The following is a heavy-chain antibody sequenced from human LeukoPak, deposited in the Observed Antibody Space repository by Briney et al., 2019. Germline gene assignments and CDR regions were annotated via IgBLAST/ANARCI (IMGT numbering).Heavy chain of an antibody. D-gene: IGHD4-17*01. J-gene: IGHJ6*03. CDR1: GDSISSTYF. CDR3: ARGRGARLRPYYYYYMDV. CDR2: INHNGNT. V-gene: IGHV4-38-2*02. Sequence: SETLSLTCTVSGDSISSTYFWAWIRQHPGTGLEWIATINHNGNTYYNPFLKSRVTISVDRSRNQFSLKLTSVTAADTAVYYCARGRGARLRPYYYYYMDVWGKGTTVTVSS.